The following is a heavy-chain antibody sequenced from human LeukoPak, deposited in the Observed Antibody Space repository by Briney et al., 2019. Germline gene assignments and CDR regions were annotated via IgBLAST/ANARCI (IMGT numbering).Heavy chain of an antibody. J-gene: IGHJ4*02. CDR1: GFTFSSYS. D-gene: IGHD3-9*01. CDR2: ISSSSSYI. Sequence: KPGGSLRLSCAASGFTFSSYSRNWVRQAPGKGLEWVSSISSSSSYIYYAYSVKGRFTISRDNSKNTLYVQMNSLRAEDTALYYCAKDYDDKFDYWGQGTLVTVSS. V-gene: IGHV3-21*01. CDR3: AKDYDDKFDY.